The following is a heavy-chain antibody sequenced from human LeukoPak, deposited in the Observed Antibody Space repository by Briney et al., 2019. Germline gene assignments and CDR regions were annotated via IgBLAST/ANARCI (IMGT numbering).Heavy chain of an antibody. V-gene: IGHV3-48*02. Sequence: GGSLRLSCEASGFTFRTSSMNWVRQAPGRGLEWVSYINSRSDTIYYADSVKGRFTISRDNAKNSLYPQMNSLRDDDTAMYYCARDSAPITMVVEVPAGFDYWGQGTQVTVSS. CDR3: ARDSAPITMVVEVPAGFDY. J-gene: IGHJ4*02. D-gene: IGHD3-22*01. CDR1: GFTFRTSS. CDR2: INSRSDTI.